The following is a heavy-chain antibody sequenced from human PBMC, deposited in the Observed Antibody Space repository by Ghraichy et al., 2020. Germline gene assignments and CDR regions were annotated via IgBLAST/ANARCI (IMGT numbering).Heavy chain of an antibody. CDR1: GGSFSGYY. J-gene: IGHJ4*02. CDR3: ARGLAAAGKEIDY. CDR2: INHSGST. D-gene: IGHD6-13*01. V-gene: IGHV4-34*01. Sequence: SETLSLTCAVYGGSFSGYYWSWIRQPPGKGLEWIGEINHSGSTNYNPSLKSRVTISVDTSKNQFSLKLSSVTAADTAVYYCARGLAAAGKEIDYWGQGTLVTVSS.